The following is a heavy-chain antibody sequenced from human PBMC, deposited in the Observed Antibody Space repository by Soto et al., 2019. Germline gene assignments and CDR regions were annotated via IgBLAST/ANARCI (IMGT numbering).Heavy chain of an antibody. CDR2: IYYLGNT. J-gene: IGHJ4*02. V-gene: IGHV4-39*01. CDR1: GGSISSSSSY. Sequence: SETLSLTCTVSGGSISSSSSYWGWIRQPPGKGLEWVGSIYYLGNTYYNPSLGGRVSISVDPSKNQFSLKLNSVTAADTAVFYCAVLFPYVSSGYHLNDLGQGTLVTVSS. D-gene: IGHD3-22*01. CDR3: AVLFPYVSSGYHLND.